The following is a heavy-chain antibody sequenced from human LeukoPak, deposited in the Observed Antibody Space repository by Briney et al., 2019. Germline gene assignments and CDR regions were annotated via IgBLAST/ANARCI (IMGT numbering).Heavy chain of an antibody. CDR1: GYTFTSYT. D-gene: IGHD5-12*01. CDR3: ARDRYFLNVVATTDGFDI. Sequence: SVKVSCKASGYTFTSYTISWVRQAPGQGLEWMGWISAHNGNTNYAQKFQGRVTMTTDTSTSTAYMDLTSLRSDDTAVYYCARDRYFLNVVATTDGFDIWGQGTMVTVSS. CDR2: ISAHNGNT. V-gene: IGHV1-18*01. J-gene: IGHJ3*02.